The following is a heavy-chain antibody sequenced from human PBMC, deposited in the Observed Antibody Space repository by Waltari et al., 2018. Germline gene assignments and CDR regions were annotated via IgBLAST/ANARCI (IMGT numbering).Heavy chain of an antibody. CDR3: ARDGYDSSGYYPLYDAFDI. CDR2: IYYSGST. D-gene: IGHD3-22*01. Sequence: QVQLQESGPGLVKPSETLSLTCTVSGGSISSHYWSWIRQPPGKGLEWIGYIYYSGSTNYNPSLKSRVTISVDTSKNQFSLKLSSVTAADTAVYYCARDGYDSSGYYPLYDAFDIWGQGTMVIVSS. J-gene: IGHJ3*02. V-gene: IGHV4-59*11. CDR1: GGSISSHY.